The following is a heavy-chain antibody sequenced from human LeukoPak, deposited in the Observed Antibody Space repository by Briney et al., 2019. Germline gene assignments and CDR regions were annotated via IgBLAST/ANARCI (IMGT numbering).Heavy chain of an antibody. CDR1: GGSISSSSYY. D-gene: IGHD4-23*01. CDR3: AAPTVVTPGSDY. V-gene: IGHV4-39*01. Sequence: SETLSLTCTVSGGSISSSSYYWGWIRQPPGKGLGWIGSIYYSGSTYYNPSLKSRVTISVDTSKNQFSLKLSSVTAADTAVYYCAAPTVVTPGSDYWGQGTLVTVSS. J-gene: IGHJ4*02. CDR2: IYYSGST.